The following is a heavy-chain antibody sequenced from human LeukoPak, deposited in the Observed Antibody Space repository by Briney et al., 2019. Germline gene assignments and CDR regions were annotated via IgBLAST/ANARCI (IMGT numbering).Heavy chain of an antibody. D-gene: IGHD3-22*01. CDR2: IYYSGST. CDR1: GGSISSYY. J-gene: IGHJ4*02. CDR3: ARGRPGWNYDSSGHPFDY. Sequence: PSETLSLTCTVSGGSISSYYWSWIRQPPGKGLEWIGYIYYSGSTNYNPSLKSRVTISVDTSKNQFSLKLSSVTAADTAVYYCARGRPGWNYDSSGHPFDYWGQGTLVTVSS. V-gene: IGHV4-59*01.